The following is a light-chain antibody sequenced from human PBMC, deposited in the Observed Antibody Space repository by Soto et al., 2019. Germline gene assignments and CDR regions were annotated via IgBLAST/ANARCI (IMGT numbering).Light chain of an antibody. J-gene: IGLJ1*01. Sequence: QSALTQPASVSGSPGQSITISCTGTSTDVGGYNYVSWYQQHPGKAPKLMISEVSNRPSGVSNRFSGSKSGNTAPLTISGLQAEDEADYYCSSYTSSSTLVFGTGTKVTVL. V-gene: IGLV2-14*01. CDR3: SSYTSSSTLV. CDR2: EVS. CDR1: STDVGGYNY.